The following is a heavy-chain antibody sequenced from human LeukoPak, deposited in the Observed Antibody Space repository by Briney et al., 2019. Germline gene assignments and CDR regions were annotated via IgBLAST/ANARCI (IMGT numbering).Heavy chain of an antibody. CDR1: GFTFSNYW. CDR2: IKTDGSEK. V-gene: IGHV3-7*01. D-gene: IGHD3-22*01. CDR3: ATYSSLNRREFQY. J-gene: IGHJ1*01. Sequence: GGSLRLSCEGSGFTFSNYWMGWVRQAPGKGLQWVANIKTDGSEKYYVDSVKGRFAISRDNAKNSLYLQMNSLRAEDTAVYYCATYSSLNRREFQYWGQGTLLTVSS.